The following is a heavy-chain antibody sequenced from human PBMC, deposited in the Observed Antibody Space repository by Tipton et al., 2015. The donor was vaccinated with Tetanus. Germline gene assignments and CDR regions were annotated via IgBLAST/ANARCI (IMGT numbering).Heavy chain of an antibody. V-gene: IGHV3-7*01. CDR1: GFTFSSYW. CDR3: AKEGYHGSGSFAKSWFAP. CDR2: IREDGSEK. D-gene: IGHD3-10*01. J-gene: IGHJ5*02. Sequence: SLRLSCAASGFTFSSYWMSWVRQAPGKGLEWVGNIREDGSEKNYVDSVKGRFTISRDNAKNSLYLQMNSLRVEDTAVYYCAKEGYHGSGSFAKSWFAPWGQGTLVTVS.